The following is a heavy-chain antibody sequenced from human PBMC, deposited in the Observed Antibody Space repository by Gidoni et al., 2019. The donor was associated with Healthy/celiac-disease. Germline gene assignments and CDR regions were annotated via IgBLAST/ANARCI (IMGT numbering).Heavy chain of an antibody. CDR1: GFTFSSYA. V-gene: IGHV3-23*01. CDR3: AKDQFRTMIVGGFDY. J-gene: IGHJ4*02. CDR2: ISGSGGST. Sequence: EVQLLESGGGLVQPGGSLRLSCAASGFTFSSYAMSWFRQAPGKGLEWVSAISGSGGSTYYADSVKGRFTISRDNSKNTLYLQMNSLRAEDTAVYYCAKDQFRTMIVGGFDYWGQGTLVTVSS. D-gene: IGHD3-22*01.